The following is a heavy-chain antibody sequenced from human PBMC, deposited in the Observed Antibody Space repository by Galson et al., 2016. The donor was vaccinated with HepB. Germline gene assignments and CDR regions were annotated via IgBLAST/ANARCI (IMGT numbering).Heavy chain of an antibody. CDR1: GASIRSSSSYY. Sequence: SETLSLTCSVSGASIRSSSSYYWGWIRQPPGKGLEWIGYIYYGGTTNYNPSLKSRVIISVDTLKNQFSLKLSSVAAADTAVYCCARQYKWNRLAPFDIWGQGTMVTVSS. CDR3: ARQYKWNRLAPFDI. J-gene: IGHJ3*02. CDR2: IYYGGTT. V-gene: IGHV4-61*05. D-gene: IGHD1-20*01.